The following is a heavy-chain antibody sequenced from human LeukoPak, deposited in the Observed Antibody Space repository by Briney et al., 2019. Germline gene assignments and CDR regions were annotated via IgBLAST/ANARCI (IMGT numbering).Heavy chain of an antibody. Sequence: SETLSLTCTVSGGSISSSSYYWGWIRQPPGKGLEWIGSIYYSGSTYYNPSLKSRVTISVDTSKNQFSLKLSSVTAADTAVYYCARLSAGDGFDYWGQGTLVTVSS. V-gene: IGHV4-39*01. CDR3: ARLSAGDGFDY. D-gene: IGHD2-21*02. CDR1: GGSISSSSYY. CDR2: IYYSGST. J-gene: IGHJ4*02.